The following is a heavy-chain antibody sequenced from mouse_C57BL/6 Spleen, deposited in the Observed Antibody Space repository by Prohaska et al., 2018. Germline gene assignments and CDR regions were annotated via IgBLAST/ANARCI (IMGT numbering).Heavy chain of an antibody. D-gene: IGHD1-1*01. CDR3: ARRYYVSYWYFDV. Sequence: EVKLLQSGGVLVQPGGSLKLSCAASGIDFSRYWMSWVRRAPGKGLEWIGEINPDSSTINYAPSLKDKFIISRDNAKNTLYLQMSKVRSEDTALYYCARRYYVSYWYFDVWGTGTTVTVS. CDR2: INPDSSTI. J-gene: IGHJ1*03. CDR1: GIDFSRYW. V-gene: IGHV4-1*01.